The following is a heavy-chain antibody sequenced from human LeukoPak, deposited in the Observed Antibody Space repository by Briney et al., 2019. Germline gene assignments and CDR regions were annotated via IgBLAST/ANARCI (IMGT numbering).Heavy chain of an antibody. D-gene: IGHD3-3*01. V-gene: IGHV3-33*01. CDR3: ARSASDYYDQTN. Sequence: GGSLRLSCAASGFTLSSYGMHWVRKAQGKGLEWVAVICYDGSNTYYADSVKGRFTISRDNSKNTLYLQMNSLRAEDTAVYYCARSASDYYDQTNWGQGTLVTVSS. CDR2: ICYDGSNT. CDR1: GFTLSSYG. J-gene: IGHJ4*02.